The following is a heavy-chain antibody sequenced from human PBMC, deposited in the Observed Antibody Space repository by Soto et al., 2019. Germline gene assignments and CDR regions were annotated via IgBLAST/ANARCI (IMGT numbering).Heavy chain of an antibody. Sequence: TGGSLRLSCAASGFTFSNYWMHWIRQAPGKGLVWVSRIAYDGSTTTYADSVKGRFTISRDNAKNTLYLQMNSLRAEDTAVYYCARGGGSHAHPPDYWGQGTLVTVSS. J-gene: IGHJ4*02. CDR2: IAYDGSTT. D-gene: IGHD1-26*01. CDR1: GFTFSNYW. CDR3: ARGGGSHAHPPDY. V-gene: IGHV3-74*01.